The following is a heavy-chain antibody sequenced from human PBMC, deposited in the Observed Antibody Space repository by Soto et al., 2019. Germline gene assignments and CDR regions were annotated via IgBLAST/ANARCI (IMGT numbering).Heavy chain of an antibody. CDR3: ERDSSDSSGYHY. Sequence: QVQLVQSGPEVKKPGASVKVSCKASGYTFHSNGISWVRQPPGQGLEWMGWISVYNGNTNFAQNFQDRVTMTTDTSTSTAYMELRSLRSDDTAVYYCERDSSDSSGYHYWGQGTLVTVSS. CDR1: GYTFHSNG. J-gene: IGHJ4*02. V-gene: IGHV1-18*01. CDR2: ISVYNGNT. D-gene: IGHD3-22*01.